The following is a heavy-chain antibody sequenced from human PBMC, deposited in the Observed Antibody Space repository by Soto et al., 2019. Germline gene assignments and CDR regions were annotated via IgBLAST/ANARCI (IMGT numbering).Heavy chain of an antibody. D-gene: IGHD2-2*01. CDR3: AKDRRSVTSCYGY. V-gene: IGHV3-23*01. J-gene: IGHJ4*02. Sequence: GGSLRLSCAASGFTFSSYAMSWVRQAPGKGLEWVSVISGSGDSTYYADSVKCRFTISRDNSKNTLYLQMNSLRDEDTAVYFCAKDRRSVTSCYGYWGQGTPVTGSS. CDR2: ISGSGDST. CDR1: GFTFSSYA.